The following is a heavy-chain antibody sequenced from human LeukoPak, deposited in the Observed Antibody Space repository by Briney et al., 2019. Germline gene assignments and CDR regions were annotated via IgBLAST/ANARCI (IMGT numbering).Heavy chain of an antibody. CDR1: NYSISSNYY. V-gene: IGHV4-38-2*01. Sequence: SETLSLTCAVSNYSISSNYYWGWIRQPPGKGLEWIGCIYRSGSAYYNPSLKSRVTISVDTSKNQFSLKLISVTAADTAVYYCARRDVGAAGRYFDLWGRGTLVTVSS. CDR2: IYRSGSA. CDR3: ARRDVGAAGRYFDL. D-gene: IGHD1-26*01. J-gene: IGHJ2*01.